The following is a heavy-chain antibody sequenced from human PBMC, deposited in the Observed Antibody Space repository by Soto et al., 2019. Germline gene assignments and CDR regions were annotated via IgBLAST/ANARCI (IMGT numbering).Heavy chain of an antibody. Sequence: SETLSLTCAGSGYSINSGYYWGWIRQPPGKGLEWIGSIYHSGSTYYNPSLKSRVTMSLDTSKNQCSLKLSSVTAADTAVYYCARIDYYDSSDNKHNTGWFDPWCQGTLVTVSS. CDR1: GYSINSGYY. J-gene: IGHJ5*02. V-gene: IGHV4-38-2*01. D-gene: IGHD3-22*01. CDR2: IYHSGST. CDR3: ARIDYYDSSDNKHNTGWFDP.